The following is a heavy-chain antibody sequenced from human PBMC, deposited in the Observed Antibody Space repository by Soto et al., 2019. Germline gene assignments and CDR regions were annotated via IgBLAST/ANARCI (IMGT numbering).Heavy chain of an antibody. Sequence: QVQLVESGGGVVQPGRSLRLSCAASGFTFSSYGMHWVRQAPGKGLEWVAVIWYDGSNKYYADSVKGRFTISRDNSKNTLYLQMNSLRAEDTAVYYCARGALGYCSSTSCYTHYYYYGMDVWGQGTTVTVSS. CDR3: ARGALGYCSSTSCYTHYYYYGMDV. V-gene: IGHV3-33*01. CDR1: GFTFSSYG. CDR2: IWYDGSNK. J-gene: IGHJ6*02. D-gene: IGHD2-2*02.